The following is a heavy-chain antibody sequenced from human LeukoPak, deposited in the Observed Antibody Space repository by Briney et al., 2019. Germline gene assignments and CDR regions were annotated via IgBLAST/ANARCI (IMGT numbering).Heavy chain of an antibody. J-gene: IGHJ4*02. V-gene: IGHV3-23*01. Sequence: GGSLRLSCAASGFTISTYAMTWVRQAPGKGLEWVSSITSSGATTYYADSVKGRFTISRDISKNTLYLQINSLAAEDSAVYYCAKEFIAGDGHVDCDSWGQGTLVTASS. D-gene: IGHD5-24*01. CDR3: AKEFIAGDGHVDCDS. CDR2: ITSSGATT. CDR1: GFTISTYA.